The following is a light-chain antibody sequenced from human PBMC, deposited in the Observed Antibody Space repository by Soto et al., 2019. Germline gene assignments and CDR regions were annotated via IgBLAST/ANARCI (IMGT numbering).Light chain of an antibody. CDR1: RSVSSY. V-gene: IGKV3-11*01. Sequence: EIVLTQSPATLSLSPGERATLSCRASRSVSSYLAWYQQKPGQAPRLLIYDASNRATGIPARFSCSGSGTDFTLTISSLEPEDFAVYYCQQRSNLLWTFGQGTKVEIK. CDR3: QQRSNLLWT. J-gene: IGKJ1*01. CDR2: DAS.